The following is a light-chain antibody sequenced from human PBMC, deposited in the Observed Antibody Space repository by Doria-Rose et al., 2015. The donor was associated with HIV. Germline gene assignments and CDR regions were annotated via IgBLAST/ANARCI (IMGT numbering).Light chain of an antibody. CDR1: QSLLYTSKNY. V-gene: IGKV4-1*01. Sequence: DIRMTQSPESLGMSLGERATLNCKSNQSLLYTSKNYLAWYQQKPGQPPKLLIYWASTRQSGVPARFSGSGSGTDFILTISSLEAEDVAVYYCRQYYDTPSFGPGTTVDIK. J-gene: IGKJ3*01. CDR2: WAS. CDR3: RQYYDTPS.